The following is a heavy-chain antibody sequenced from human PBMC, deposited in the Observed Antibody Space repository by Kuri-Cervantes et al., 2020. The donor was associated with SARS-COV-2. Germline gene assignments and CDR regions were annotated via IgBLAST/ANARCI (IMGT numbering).Heavy chain of an antibody. D-gene: IGHD4-17*01. J-gene: IGHJ4*02. CDR1: GYTFTSYD. CDR2: MNPNSGNT. Sequence: ASVKVSCKASGYTFTSYDINWVRQATGQGLEWMGWMNPNSGNTGYAQKFQGRVTMTRNTSISTAYMELSSLRSEDTAVYYCARVNSNDDYGDYVLDYWGQGTRVTGSS. CDR3: ARVNSNDDYGDYVLDY. V-gene: IGHV1-8*01.